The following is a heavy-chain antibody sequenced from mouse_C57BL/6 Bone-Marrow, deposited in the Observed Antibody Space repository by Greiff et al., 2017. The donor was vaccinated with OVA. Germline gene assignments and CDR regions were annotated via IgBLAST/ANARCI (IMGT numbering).Heavy chain of an antibody. CDR1: GFTFSDYY. CDR2: ISNGGGST. Sequence: EVKLLESGGGLVQPGGSLKLSCAASGFTFSDYYMYWVLQTPEKRLEWVAYISNGGGSTYYPDTVKGRFTISRDNAKNTLYLQMSRLKSEDTAMYYCARHALRYFDVWGTGTTVTVSS. V-gene: IGHV5-12*01. CDR3: ARHALRYFDV. J-gene: IGHJ1*03.